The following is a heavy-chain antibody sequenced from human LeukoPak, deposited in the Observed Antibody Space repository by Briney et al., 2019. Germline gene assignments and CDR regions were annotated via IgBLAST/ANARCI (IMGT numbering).Heavy chain of an antibody. D-gene: IGHD2/OR15-2a*01. J-gene: IGHJ6*03. Sequence: GGSLRLSCTASGFTFTSCAMNWVRQAPGKGLEWVSYISSSSSKIDYADSVKGRFTVSRDNAKNSLYLQMNSLTAEDTAVYYCVRDRSLGSQYYYYIDVWGKGTTVTVSS. CDR3: VRDRSLGSQYYYYIDV. V-gene: IGHV3-48*01. CDR2: ISSSSSKI. CDR1: GFTFTSCA.